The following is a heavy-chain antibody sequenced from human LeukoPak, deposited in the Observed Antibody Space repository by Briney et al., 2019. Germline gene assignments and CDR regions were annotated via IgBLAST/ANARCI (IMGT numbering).Heavy chain of an antibody. CDR3: SLIHGDPPFGC. CDR2: IYYSGST. Sequence: PSETLSLTCTVSGGSISNYYWSWIRQHPGKGLEWIGYIYYSGSTYYNPSLKSRVTISLDTSKNQFSLKLSSVTAADTAVYFCSLIHGDPPFGCWGQGTLVTVSS. J-gene: IGHJ4*02. V-gene: IGHV4-59*06. D-gene: IGHD4-17*01. CDR1: GGSISNYY.